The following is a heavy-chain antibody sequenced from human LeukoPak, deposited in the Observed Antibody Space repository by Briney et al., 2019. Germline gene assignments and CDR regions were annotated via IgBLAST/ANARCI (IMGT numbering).Heavy chain of an antibody. Sequence: GGSLRLSCAASGFTFSNYGMHWVRQAPGKGLEWVAVIWYDGSNKYYADSVKGRFTISRDNSRNTLYLQMNSLRAEDTALYYCAKDRGVTNNWFDPWGRGTLVTVSS. D-gene: IGHD2-21*02. CDR1: GFTFSNYG. CDR3: AKDRGVTNNWFDP. CDR2: IWYDGSNK. J-gene: IGHJ5*02. V-gene: IGHV3-33*06.